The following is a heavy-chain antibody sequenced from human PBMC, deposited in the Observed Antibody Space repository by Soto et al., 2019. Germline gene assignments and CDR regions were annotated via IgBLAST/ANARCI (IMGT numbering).Heavy chain of an antibody. Sequence: GESLKISCAASGFTVNSYAMSWVRQAPGKGLEWVSAISGSGGSTYYADSVKGRFTISRDNSKNTLYLEMNSLRAEDTAIYYCAKSYGSGSPRGDYWGQGTLVTVSS. CDR3: AKSYGSGSPRGDY. CDR1: GFTVNSYA. CDR2: ISGSGGST. V-gene: IGHV3-23*01. J-gene: IGHJ4*02. D-gene: IGHD3-10*01.